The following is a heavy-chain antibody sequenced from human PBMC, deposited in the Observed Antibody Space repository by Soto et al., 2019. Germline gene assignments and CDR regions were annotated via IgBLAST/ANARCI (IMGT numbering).Heavy chain of an antibody. J-gene: IGHJ6*02. D-gene: IGHD3-10*01. CDR2: IYYSGST. CDR3: ARAFDTMVRGVPYYYYYGMDV. Sequence: SETLSLTCTVSGGSISSSSYYWGWIRQPPGKGLEWIGSIYYSGSTYYNPSLKSRVTISVDTSKNQFSLKLSSVTAADTAVYYCARAFDTMVRGVPYYYYYGMDVWGQGTTVTVSS. CDR1: GGSISSSSYY. V-gene: IGHV4-39*01.